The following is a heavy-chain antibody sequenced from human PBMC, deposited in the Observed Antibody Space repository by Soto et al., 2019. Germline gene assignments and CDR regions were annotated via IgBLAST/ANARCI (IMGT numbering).Heavy chain of an antibody. J-gene: IGHJ3*02. CDR1: GFTFSSYG. CDR2: ISYDGSNK. Sequence: VQLLESGGDLIQPGGSLRLSCVASGFTFSSYGMHWVRQAPGKGLEWVAVISYDGSNKYYADSVKGRFTISRDNSKNTLYLQMNSLRAEDTAVYYCAKSSSTVVWQGVAFDIWGQGTMVTVSS. CDR3: AKSSSTVVWQGVAFDI. D-gene: IGHD1-26*01. V-gene: IGHV3-30*18.